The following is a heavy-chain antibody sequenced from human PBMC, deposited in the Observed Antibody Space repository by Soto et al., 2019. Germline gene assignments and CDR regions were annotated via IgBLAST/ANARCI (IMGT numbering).Heavy chain of an antibody. CDR3: ARKSAATYYYDD. Sequence: QVQLQESGPGLVNPSPTLSLTCTVSGGSINSGGFYWTWVRQLPGKGLEWIGYIYYTGNTYYNPSFKSRVMISLDTSKNQFSLKLTSVTDADTAVYYCARKSAATYYYDDWGQGTLVTASS. CDR2: IYYTGNT. D-gene: IGHD2-15*01. CDR1: GGSINSGGFY. V-gene: IGHV4-31*03. J-gene: IGHJ4*02.